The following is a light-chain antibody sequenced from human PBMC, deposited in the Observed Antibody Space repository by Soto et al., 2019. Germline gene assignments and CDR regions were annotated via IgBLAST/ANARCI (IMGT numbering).Light chain of an antibody. CDR2: WAS. CDR3: QQYYSSPLT. V-gene: IGKV4-1*01. CDR1: QSVLSSSNNKNY. Sequence: DIVMTQSPDSLAVFLGERATINCKSSQSVLSSSNNKNYLAWHQQKPGQPPKLLIYWASTRESGVPDRFSGSGSGTDFTLTISSLQAEDVAIYYCQQYYSSPLTFCGGTKVEIK. J-gene: IGKJ4*01.